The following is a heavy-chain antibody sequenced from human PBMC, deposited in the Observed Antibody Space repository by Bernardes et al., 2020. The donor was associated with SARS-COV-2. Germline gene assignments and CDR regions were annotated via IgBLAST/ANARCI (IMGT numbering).Heavy chain of an antibody. Sequence: VGSLRLSCAGSGFTFSSYWMHWVRQAPGKGPVWVSRINPDGGSTSYAGSVKGRFTISRDNAKNTLYLQMNSLRDEDTALYYCVRGPSDGHGRFEYWGQGTLGTVSS. CDR3: VRGPSDGHGRFEY. V-gene: IGHV3-74*01. J-gene: IGHJ4*02. CDR2: INPDGGST. CDR1: GFTFSSYW.